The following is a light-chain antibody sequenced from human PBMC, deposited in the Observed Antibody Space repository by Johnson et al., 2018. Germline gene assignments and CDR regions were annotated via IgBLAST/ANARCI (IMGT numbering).Light chain of an antibody. Sequence: QSVLTQPPSVSAAPGQKVTISCSGSSSNIGNNYVSWYQQLPGTAPKLLIYENNKRPSGIPDRFSGSKSGTSATLGITGLQTGDEADYDCGTCDRRLSAGNVFGTGTKVTFL. CDR1: SSNIGNNY. CDR3: GTCDRRLSAGNV. V-gene: IGLV1-51*02. J-gene: IGLJ1*01. CDR2: ENN.